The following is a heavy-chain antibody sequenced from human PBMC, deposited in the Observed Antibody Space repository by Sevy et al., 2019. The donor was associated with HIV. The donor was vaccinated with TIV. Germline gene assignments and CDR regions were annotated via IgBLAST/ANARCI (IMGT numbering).Heavy chain of an antibody. CDR1: GFTLSSFW. V-gene: IGHV3-7*03. J-gene: IGHJ3*02. D-gene: IGHD3-22*01. CDR3: ARDKNHYDRSVYYDAFDI. Sequence: GESLKISCAASGFTLSSFWMTWVRQAPGKGLEWVANIKEDGSDKNYSDSVKGRFTISRDNAKNSLYLQMNSLRAEDTAVYYCARDKNHYDRSVYYDAFDIWGQGTMVTVSS. CDR2: IKEDGSDK.